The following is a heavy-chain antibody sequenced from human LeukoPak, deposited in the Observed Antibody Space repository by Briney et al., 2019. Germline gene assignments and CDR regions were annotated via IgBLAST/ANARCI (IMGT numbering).Heavy chain of an antibody. V-gene: IGHV3-30*18. CDR3: AKEDDIVCSFDY. Sequence: SGGSLRLSCAASGFTFSIYGMHWLRQAPGKGLEWMAVISYDGSNKYYADSVKGRFTISRDNSKNTLYLQMNSLRPEDTAMYYCAKEDDIVCSFDYWGQGTLVTVSS. CDR2: ISYDGSNK. J-gene: IGHJ4*02. D-gene: IGHD2-15*01. CDR1: GFTFSIYG.